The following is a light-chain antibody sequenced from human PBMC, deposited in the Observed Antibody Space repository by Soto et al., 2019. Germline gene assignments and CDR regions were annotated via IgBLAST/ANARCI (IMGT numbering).Light chain of an antibody. CDR1: SSDLGAYKY. J-gene: IGLJ1*01. CDR2: EVS. V-gene: IGLV2-14*03. Sequence: SALTKPASLSGSPGQSSTISCAGTSSDLGAYKYVSWYQQHPDKAPKLILYEVSRRPSGVSNRFSGSKSGNTASLTISGLLAEDEADYSCRSYTNTGTPVFGTGTKVTVL. CDR3: RSYTNTGTPV.